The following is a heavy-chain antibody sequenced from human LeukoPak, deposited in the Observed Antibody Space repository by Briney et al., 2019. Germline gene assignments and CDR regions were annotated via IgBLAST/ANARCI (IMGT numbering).Heavy chain of an antibody. CDR3: ARDLDSSGYSNAFDI. CDR1: GFTFSDYY. V-gene: IGHV3-11*01. J-gene: IGHJ3*02. CDR2: ISSSGSTI. D-gene: IGHD3-22*01. Sequence: GGSLRLSCAASGFTFSDYYMSWIRQAPGKGLEWVSYISSSGSTIYYADSVKGRFTISRHNSKNTLYLQMNSLRAEDTAVYYCARDLDSSGYSNAFDIWGQGTMVTVSS.